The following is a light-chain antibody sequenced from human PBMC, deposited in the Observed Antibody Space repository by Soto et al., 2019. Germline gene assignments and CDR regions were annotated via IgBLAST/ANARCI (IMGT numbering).Light chain of an antibody. CDR3: QSYDSSLSGVV. Sequence: QSVLTQPPSVSGAPGQAVTFSCTGTSSNVGGGYDVHWYQQLPGTAPKLLIYGNSNRPSGVPDRFSGSKSGTSASLAITGLQAEDEADYYCQSYDSSLSGVVFGGGTKVTVL. CDR2: GNS. V-gene: IGLV1-40*01. J-gene: IGLJ2*01. CDR1: SSNVGGGYD.